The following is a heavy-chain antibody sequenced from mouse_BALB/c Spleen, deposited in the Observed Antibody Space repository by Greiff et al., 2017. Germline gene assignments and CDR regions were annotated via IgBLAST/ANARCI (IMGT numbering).Heavy chain of an antibody. CDR1: GFSLTGYG. CDR2: IWGDGST. V-gene: IGHV2-6-7*01. Sequence: VQLVESGPGLVAPSQSLSITCTVSGFSLTGYGVNWVRQPPGKGLEWLGMIWGDGSTDYNSALKSRLSISKDNSKSQVFLKMNSLQTDDTARYCCARVDCAWYFDVWGAGTTVTVSS. D-gene: IGHD2-4*01. J-gene: IGHJ1*01. CDR3: ARVDCAWYFDV.